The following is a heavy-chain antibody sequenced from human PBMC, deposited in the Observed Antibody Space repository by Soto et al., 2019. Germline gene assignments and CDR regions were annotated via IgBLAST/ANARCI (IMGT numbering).Heavy chain of an antibody. V-gene: IGHV4-61*01. CDR2: VYRSGST. CDR3: ARDYELCGGFDSPASWFDP. CDR1: GGSVSSDIYY. D-gene: IGHD2-21*01. J-gene: IGHJ5*01. Sequence: PSETLSLTCTVSGGSVSSDIYYWTWIRQPPGKGLEWIGDVYRSGSTNYNPSLKSRVTISIDASKNQFTLKLTSVTAADTAVYYCARDYELCGGFDSPASWFDPWGQGTLVTVSS.